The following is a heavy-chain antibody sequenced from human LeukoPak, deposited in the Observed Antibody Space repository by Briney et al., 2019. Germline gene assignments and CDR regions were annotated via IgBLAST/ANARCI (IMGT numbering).Heavy chain of an antibody. D-gene: IGHD6-25*01. CDR2: ISNSATTI. J-gene: IGHJ3*02. CDR1: GFSFSSYE. V-gene: IGHV3-48*03. Sequence: PGGSLRLSCAASGFSFSSYEMNWVRQAPGKGLEWVSYISNSATTIYYADSVKGRFTISRDNAKNSLYLHMNSLRAEDTAVYYCASSVGLNAFDIWGQGTMVTVSS. CDR3: ASSVGLNAFDI.